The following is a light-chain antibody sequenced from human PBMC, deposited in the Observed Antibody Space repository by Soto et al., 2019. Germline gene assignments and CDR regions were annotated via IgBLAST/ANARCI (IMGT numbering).Light chain of an antibody. J-gene: IGKJ1*01. CDR1: QAVTSNF. CDR3: QQYGSSPQT. V-gene: IGKV3-20*01. CDR2: GAS. Sequence: EIVLTQSPGTLSLSPGDEATLSFKASQAVTSNFLAWYQQKPGQPPRLLILGASTRASGIADRFSGSGSGTEFTLTISSLQPDDFAVYYCQQYGSSPQTFGQGTKVDIK.